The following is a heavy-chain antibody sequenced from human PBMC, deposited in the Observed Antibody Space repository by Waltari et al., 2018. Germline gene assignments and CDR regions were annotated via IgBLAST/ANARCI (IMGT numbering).Heavy chain of an antibody. Sequence: EVQLVESGGGLVQPGRSLRLSCAASGFTFDDYAMHWVRQAPGKGLEWVSGISWNSGSIGYADSVKGRFTISRDNAKNSLYLQMNSLRAEDMALYDCAKDREGGFDYWGQGTLVTVSS. D-gene: IGHD3-16*01. CDR1: GFTFDDYA. V-gene: IGHV3-9*03. J-gene: IGHJ4*02. CDR2: ISWNSGSI. CDR3: AKDREGGFDY.